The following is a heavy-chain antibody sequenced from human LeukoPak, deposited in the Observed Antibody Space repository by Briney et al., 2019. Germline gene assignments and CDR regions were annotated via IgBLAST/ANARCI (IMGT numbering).Heavy chain of an antibody. D-gene: IGHD3-22*01. V-gene: IGHV4-34*01. CDR1: GDSISNYY. CDR2: INHSGST. J-gene: IGHJ4*02. CDR3: ARRGGYDSSIDY. Sequence: PSQTLSLTCTVSGDSISNYYWSWIRQPPGKGLEWIGEINHSGSTNYNPSLKSRVTISVDTSKNQFSLKLSSVTAADTAVYYCARRGGYDSSIDYWGQGTLVTVSS.